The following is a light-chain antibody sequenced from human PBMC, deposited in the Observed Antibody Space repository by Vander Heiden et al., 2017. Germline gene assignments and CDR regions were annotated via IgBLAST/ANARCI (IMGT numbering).Light chain of an antibody. CDR1: HNIGAGYN. Sequence: QSVLTQPPSVSEATRAEGHHLLLWGQHNIGAGYNVQWYQQLQGTAPKLLIYVNSNRPSGVPDRFSGSKSGTSASLAITGLQAEDEADYYCQSYDRSLSGLVFGGGTKLTVL. J-gene: IGLJ3*02. CDR2: VNS. V-gene: IGLV1-40*01. CDR3: QSYDRSLSGLV.